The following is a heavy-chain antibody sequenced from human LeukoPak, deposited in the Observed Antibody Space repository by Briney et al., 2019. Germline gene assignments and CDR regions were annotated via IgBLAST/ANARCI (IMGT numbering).Heavy chain of an antibody. CDR3: ARETLSGYYSMVGGAFDI. CDR2: INSDGSRT. V-gene: IGHV3-74*01. D-gene: IGHD3-22*01. CDR1: GFTLSSYW. Sequence: PGGSLRLSCAASGFTLSSYWMHWVRQVPGRGLVWVSRINSDGSRTSYSDSVKGRFSISRDNAKNTLHLQMNTLSAEDTAIYYCARETLSGYYSMVGGAFDIWGQGTVVTV. J-gene: IGHJ3*02.